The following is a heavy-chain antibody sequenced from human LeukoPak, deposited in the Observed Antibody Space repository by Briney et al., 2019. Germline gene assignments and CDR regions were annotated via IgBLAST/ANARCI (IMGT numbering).Heavy chain of an antibody. CDR1: GGSVSRTNYY. Sequence: SETLSLTCTVSGGSVSRTNYYCAWISPPPGKGLEWIATINHGGGTHHNPSLKSRLTIAVDTATNDCSLKLSSVTSADTAVYYTAKGEYWVRFWGRGTLVTVSS. CDR3: AKGEYWVRF. D-gene: IGHD2/OR15-2a*01. J-gene: IGHJ2*01. V-gene: IGHV4-39*02. CDR2: INHGGGT.